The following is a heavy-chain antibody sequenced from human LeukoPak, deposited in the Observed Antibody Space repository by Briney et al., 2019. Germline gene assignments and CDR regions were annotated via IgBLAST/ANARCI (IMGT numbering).Heavy chain of an antibody. CDR1: GGSISSGSYY. J-gene: IGHJ6*03. CDR3: ARDSPYDSSGYPSHYYMDV. CDR2: IYTSGST. D-gene: IGHD3-22*01. V-gene: IGHV4-61*02. Sequence: PSETLSLTCTVSGGSISSGSYYWSWIRQPAGKGLEWIGRIYTSGSTNYNPSLKSRVTISVDTSKNQFSLKLSSVTAADTAVYYCARDSPYDSSGYPSHYYMDVWGKGTTVTVSS.